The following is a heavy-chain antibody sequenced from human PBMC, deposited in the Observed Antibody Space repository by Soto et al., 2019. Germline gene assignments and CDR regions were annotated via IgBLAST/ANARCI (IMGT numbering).Heavy chain of an antibody. Sequence: QVQLVESGGGVVQPGTSLRVSCVGSGFTFRSYVIHWVRQAPGKGLEWVALTSYDGSGKYYGDSVRGRFTISRDNSRNTVELQMDSLRLEDTALYYCARWGTTGGLDVWGQGTLVS. CDR2: TSYDGSGK. J-gene: IGHJ1*01. CDR3: ARWGTTGGLDV. V-gene: IGHV3-30*19. D-gene: IGHD3-16*01. CDR1: GFTFRSYV.